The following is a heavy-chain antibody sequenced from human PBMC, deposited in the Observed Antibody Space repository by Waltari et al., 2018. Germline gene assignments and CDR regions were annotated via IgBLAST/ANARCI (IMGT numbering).Heavy chain of an antibody. CDR3: VTHSSNYYFAMDV. CDR1: AFSVSGPY. J-gene: IGHJ6*02. CDR2: ITSGGKT. V-gene: IGHV3-53*04. Sequence: EVQLVESGGGLVQSGGSLRLSCDASAFSVSGPYMSWVRQAPGKGLEWVSVITSGGKTYYGDSVRGRFTMSRHDSKNTVYLQMDNLRPEDTAVFYCVTHSSNYYFAMDVWGPGTTVTVSS. D-gene: IGHD3-22*01.